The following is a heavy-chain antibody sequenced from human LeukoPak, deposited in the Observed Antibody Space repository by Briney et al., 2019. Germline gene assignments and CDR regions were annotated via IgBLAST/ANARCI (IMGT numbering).Heavy chain of an antibody. Sequence: ASVKVSCKASGYTFTSYYMHWVRQAPGQGLEWMGIINPSGGSTSYAQKFQGRVTMTRDTSTSTVYMELSSLRSEDTAVYYCASVKGRTGCSSTSCYLGAFDIWGQGTMVTASS. J-gene: IGHJ3*02. CDR2: INPSGGST. CDR3: ASVKGRTGCSSTSCYLGAFDI. CDR1: GYTFTSYY. D-gene: IGHD2-2*01. V-gene: IGHV1-46*01.